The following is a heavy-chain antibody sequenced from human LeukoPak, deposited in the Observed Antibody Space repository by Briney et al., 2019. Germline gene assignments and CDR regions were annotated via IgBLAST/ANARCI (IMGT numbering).Heavy chain of an antibody. CDR1: GGSIGSYY. V-gene: IGHV4-59*08. D-gene: IGHD6-13*01. CDR3: ASSSSPLGPLNWFDP. CDR2: IHDSGST. J-gene: IGHJ5*02. Sequence: PSETLSLTCAVSGGSIGSYYWSWIRQPPGKGLEWIGYIHDSGSTKYNPSLKSRVTISMDTSKNQFSLKLRSVTAADTAVYYCASSSSPLGPLNWFDPWGQGTPVTVSS.